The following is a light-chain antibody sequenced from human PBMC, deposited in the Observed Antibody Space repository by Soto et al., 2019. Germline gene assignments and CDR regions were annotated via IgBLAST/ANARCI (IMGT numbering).Light chain of an antibody. J-gene: IGKJ1*01. V-gene: IGKV2-28*01. CDR2: FGS. Sequence: DIVMTQSPLSLPVTPGEPASISCSSSQSLLQSNGYNDLDWYLQKPGQSPQLLIYFGSYRASGVPDRFSGSESGTDFTLKIRRVEADDVGVYYCMQAQQSPPTFGQATKVEIK. CDR3: MQAQQSPPT. CDR1: QSLLQSNGYND.